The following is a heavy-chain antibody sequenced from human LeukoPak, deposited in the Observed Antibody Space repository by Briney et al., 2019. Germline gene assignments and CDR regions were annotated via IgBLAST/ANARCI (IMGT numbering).Heavy chain of an antibody. CDR1: GGSIRSFY. Sequence: SSETLSLTCTASGGSIRSFYWSWIRQAPGRGLEWIGFISYSGYTSYSPSLKSRVAISVDTSRSQFSLRLSSMTAADTAIYYCARGRNDNGGMFFDSWAQGTLVTVSS. J-gene: IGHJ4*02. CDR3: ARGRNDNGGMFFDS. V-gene: IGHV4-59*01. CDR2: ISYSGYT. D-gene: IGHD4-23*01.